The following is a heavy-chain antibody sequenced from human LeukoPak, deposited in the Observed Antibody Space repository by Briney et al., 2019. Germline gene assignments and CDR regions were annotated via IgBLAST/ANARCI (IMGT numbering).Heavy chain of an antibody. J-gene: IGHJ6*02. CDR1: GFTFSSYP. Sequence: PGRSLRLSCAASGFTFSSYPMHWVRRAPGKGLEWVAVISYDGSNKYYADSVKGRFTISRDNSKNTLYLQMNSLRAEDTAVYYCAKEWLLYSYYYGMDVWGQGTTVTVSS. CDR3: AKEWLLYSYYYGMDV. D-gene: IGHD5-12*01. V-gene: IGHV3-30-3*01. CDR2: ISYDGSNK.